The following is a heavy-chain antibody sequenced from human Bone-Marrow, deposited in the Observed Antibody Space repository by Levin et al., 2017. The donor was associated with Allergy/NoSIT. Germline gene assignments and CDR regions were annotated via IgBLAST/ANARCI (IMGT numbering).Heavy chain of an antibody. CDR3: TKGLKSSMVVTGIDAFDM. Sequence: SLKISCAASGFTFDNYAMHWVRQVPGKGLEWISGLSWSSSSIEYADSVKGRFTISRDNAKNSLFLQMNSLKAEDTALYYCTKGLKSSMVVTGIDAFDMWGQGTMVTVSS. CDR1: GFTFDNYA. CDR2: LSWSSSSI. V-gene: IGHV3-9*01. J-gene: IGHJ3*02. D-gene: IGHD2-21*02.